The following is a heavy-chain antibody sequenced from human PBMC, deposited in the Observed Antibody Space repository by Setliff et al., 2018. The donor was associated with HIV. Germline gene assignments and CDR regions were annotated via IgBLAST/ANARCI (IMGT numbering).Heavy chain of an antibody. CDR3: ARGYYNFWSGYYDSRFPNPSDAFDI. CDR1: GYTFSSYG. CDR2: ISAYNGNT. J-gene: IGHJ3*02. Sequence: ASVKVSCKASGYTFSSYGISWVRQAPGQGVEWMGWISAYNGNTNYAQKLQCRVTMTTDTSTSTAYMELRSLRSDDTAVYYCARGYYNFWSGYYDSRFPNPSDAFDIWGQGTMVTVSS. D-gene: IGHD3-3*01. V-gene: IGHV1-18*01.